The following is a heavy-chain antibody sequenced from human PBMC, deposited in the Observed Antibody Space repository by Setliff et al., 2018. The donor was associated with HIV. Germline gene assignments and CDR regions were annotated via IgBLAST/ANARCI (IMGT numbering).Heavy chain of an antibody. V-gene: IGHV4-34*01. D-gene: IGHD7-27*01. J-gene: IGHJ5*02. CDR2: INHSEDT. CDR1: GGSFSGHY. Sequence: PSETLSLTCAVYGGSFSGHYWSWIRQPPGKGLEWIGEINHSEDTNYNPFLKSRVTISLDMSKNQFSLKLSSVTAVDTAVYYCARCRLNGGFNLWGQGTLVTVSS. CDR3: ARCRLNGGFNL.